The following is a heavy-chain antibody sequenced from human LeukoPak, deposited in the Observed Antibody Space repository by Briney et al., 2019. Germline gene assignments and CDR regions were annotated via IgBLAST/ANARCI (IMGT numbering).Heavy chain of an antibody. D-gene: IGHD1-7*01. V-gene: IGHV1-2*02. J-gene: IGHJ4*02. CDR3: ARVLAGTIVY. Sequence: PGGSLRLSCAASGFTFSSYWMHWVRQAPGQGLEWMGWINPNSGGTNYAQKFQGRVTMTRDTSISTAYMELSRLRSDDTAVYYCARVLAGTIVYWGQGTLVTVSS. CDR2: INPNSGGT. CDR1: GFTFSSYW.